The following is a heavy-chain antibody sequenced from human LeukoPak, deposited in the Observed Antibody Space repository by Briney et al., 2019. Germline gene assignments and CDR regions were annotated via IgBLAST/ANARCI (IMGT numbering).Heavy chain of an antibody. CDR1: GFTLSSHA. J-gene: IGHJ4*02. Sequence: GGSLRLSCAASGFTLSSHAMSWVRQAPGKGPGWISTFSESSGSAHYADSVKGRFTISRDISKNTLYLQMNSLRAEDTAVYYCARDPSRSWWGYFDYWGQGALVTVSS. CDR3: ARDPSRSWWGYFDY. V-gene: IGHV3-23*01. D-gene: IGHD6-13*01. CDR2: FSESSGSA.